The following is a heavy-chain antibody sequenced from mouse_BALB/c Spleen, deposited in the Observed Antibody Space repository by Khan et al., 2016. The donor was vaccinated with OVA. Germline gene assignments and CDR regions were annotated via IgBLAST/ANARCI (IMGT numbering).Heavy chain of an antibody. CDR2: IWAGGGT. J-gene: IGHJ2*01. V-gene: IGHV2-9*02. CDR3: ARNREPDYFDY. CDR1: GFSLTNYD. Sequence: VQLEESGPGLVAPSQSLSITCTVSGFSLTNYDVHWVRQPPGKGLEWLGVIWAGGGTNYNSTLMTRLSISNDNSKSQVFLKLNSLQTDDTAMYFCARNREPDYFDYWGQGTTVTVSS.